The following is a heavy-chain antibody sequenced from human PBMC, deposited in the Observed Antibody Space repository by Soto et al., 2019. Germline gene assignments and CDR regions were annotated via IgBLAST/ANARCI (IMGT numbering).Heavy chain of an antibody. Sequence: SETLSLTCAVYGGSFCGYYWSWIRQPPGKGLERIGVINHSGSTYYNPSLKGRVTISVKTFKNQFYLKLSCVTAADPVVYYCVREQMLRYYDILTGYYSNYFYGMDVWGQGTTVTVS. CDR3: VREQMLRYYDILTGYYSNYFYGMDV. V-gene: IGHV4-34*01. D-gene: IGHD3-9*01. CDR2: INHSGST. J-gene: IGHJ6*02. CDR1: GGSFCGYY.